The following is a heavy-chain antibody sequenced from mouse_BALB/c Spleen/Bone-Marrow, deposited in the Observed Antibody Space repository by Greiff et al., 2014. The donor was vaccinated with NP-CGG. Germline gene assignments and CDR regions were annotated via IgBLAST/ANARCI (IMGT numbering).Heavy chain of an antibody. V-gene: IGHV1S81*02. Sequence: VQLQQSGAELVKPGASVKLSCKASGYTFTSYYMYWVKQRPGQGLEWIGEINPSNGGTNFNEKFKSKATLTVDKSSSTAYMQLSSLTSEDSAVYYCTRSNDNWFAYWGQGTLVTVSA. D-gene: IGHD2-3*01. J-gene: IGHJ3*01. CDR2: INPSNGGT. CDR3: TRSNDNWFAY. CDR1: GYTFTSYY.